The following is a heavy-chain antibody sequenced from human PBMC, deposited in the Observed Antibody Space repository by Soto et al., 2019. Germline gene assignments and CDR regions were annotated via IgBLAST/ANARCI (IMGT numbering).Heavy chain of an antibody. D-gene: IGHD3-10*01. CDR1: GFTFSSYG. CDR2: ISYDGSNK. CDR3: VPFGEGPFDY. Sequence: GGSLRLSCAASGFTFSSYGMHWVRQAPGKGLEWVAVISYDGSNKYYADSVKGRFTISRDNSKNTLYLQMNSLRAEDTAVYYCVPFGEGPFDYWGQGTLVTVSS. J-gene: IGHJ4*02. V-gene: IGHV3-30*03.